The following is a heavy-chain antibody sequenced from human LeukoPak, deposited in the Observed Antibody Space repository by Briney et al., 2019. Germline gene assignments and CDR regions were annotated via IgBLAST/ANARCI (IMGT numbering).Heavy chain of an antibody. D-gene: IGHD1-7*01. CDR1: GGSITKTYFY. Sequence: PSETLSLTCTVSGGSITKTYFYWGWIRQPPGKGLEWIGSISDSGRTYYNPSLKSRVTISVDTSKNQISLNLSSVTAADTAVYFCARDSSEEVGGTIGTDWLDPWGQGTAVSVSS. CDR3: ARDSSEEVGGTIGTDWLDP. CDR2: ISDSGRT. J-gene: IGHJ5*02. V-gene: IGHV4-39*07.